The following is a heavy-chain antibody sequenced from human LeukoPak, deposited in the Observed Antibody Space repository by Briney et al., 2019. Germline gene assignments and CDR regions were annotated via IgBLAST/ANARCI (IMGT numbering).Heavy chain of an antibody. Sequence: GGSLRLSCAASGFTFSSYWMHWVRQVPGKGLVWVSRINGDGSSTSYADSVKGRFTISRDNAKNTLYLQMNSLRAEDTAVYYCGRDWGLGAAFDIWGQGTMVTVSS. J-gene: IGHJ3*02. CDR1: GFTFSSYW. CDR3: GRDWGLGAAFDI. CDR2: INGDGSST. D-gene: IGHD3-16*01. V-gene: IGHV3-74*01.